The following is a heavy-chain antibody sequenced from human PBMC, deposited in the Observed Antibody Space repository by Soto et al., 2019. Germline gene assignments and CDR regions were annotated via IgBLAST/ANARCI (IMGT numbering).Heavy chain of an antibody. D-gene: IGHD2-15*01. Sequence: QVQLQQWGAGLLKPSETLSLTCAVYGGSFSGYYWSWIRQPPGKGLEWIGEINHSGSTNYNPSLKSRVTISVDTSKNQFSLKLSSVTAADTAVYYCARGTSGIGGRRFDYWGQGTLVTVSS. V-gene: IGHV4-34*01. CDR1: GGSFSGYY. J-gene: IGHJ4*02. CDR2: INHSGST. CDR3: ARGTSGIGGRRFDY.